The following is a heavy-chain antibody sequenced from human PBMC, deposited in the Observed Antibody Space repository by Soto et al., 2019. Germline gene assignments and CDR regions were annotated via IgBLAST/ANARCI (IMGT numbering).Heavy chain of an antibody. Sequence: PGESLKISCKGSEYSFTTYWISWVRQMPGKGLEWMGRIDPSDSYTQYSPSFQGHVTISADKSISTAYLQWSSLKASDTAMYYCARRAVGATTAFDIWGQGTMVTVSS. CDR2: IDPSDSYT. V-gene: IGHV5-10-1*01. J-gene: IGHJ3*02. CDR3: ARRAVGATTAFDI. D-gene: IGHD1-26*01. CDR1: EYSFTTYW.